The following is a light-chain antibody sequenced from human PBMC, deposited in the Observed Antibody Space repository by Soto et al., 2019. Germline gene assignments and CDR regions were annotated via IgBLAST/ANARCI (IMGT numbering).Light chain of an antibody. Sequence: QSVLTQPPSASGSPGQSVTISCTGTSSDVGGYNYVSWYQQHPGKAPKLMIYEVSKRPSGVPDRFSGSKSGNTASLTVSGLQAEDEADFYCSSYAGRNSVVFGGGTQLTVL. J-gene: IGLJ2*01. CDR2: EVS. CDR3: SSYAGRNSVV. V-gene: IGLV2-8*01. CDR1: SSDVGGYNY.